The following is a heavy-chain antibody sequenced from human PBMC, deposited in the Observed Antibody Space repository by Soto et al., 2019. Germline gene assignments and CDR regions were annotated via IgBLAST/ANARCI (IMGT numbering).Heavy chain of an antibody. CDR3: ARGYSSSFTPFDY. Sequence: QVQLQESGPGLVKPSETLSLTCTVSGGSVSSGSYYWSWIRQPPGKGLEWIGYIYYSGSTNYNPSLKSRVTISVDTSKNQFSLKLSSVTAADTAVYYCARGYSSSFTPFDYWGQGTLVTVSS. D-gene: IGHD6-13*01. J-gene: IGHJ4*02. V-gene: IGHV4-61*01. CDR2: IYYSGST. CDR1: GGSVSSGSYY.